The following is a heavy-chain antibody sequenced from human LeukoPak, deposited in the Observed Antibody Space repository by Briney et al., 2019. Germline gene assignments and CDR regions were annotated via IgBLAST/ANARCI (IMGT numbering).Heavy chain of an antibody. D-gene: IGHD6-19*01. CDR1: GFTFDDYA. J-gene: IGHJ4*02. CDR3: AKAMSNPSRIAVAGTANFDY. CDR2: ISWNSGSI. V-gene: IGHV3-9*01. Sequence: PGGSLRLSCAASGFTFDDYAMHWVRQAPGKGLEWVSGISWNSGSIGYADSVKGRFTISRDNAKNSLYLQMNSLRAEDTALYYWAKAMSNPSRIAVAGTANFDYWGQGTLVTVSS.